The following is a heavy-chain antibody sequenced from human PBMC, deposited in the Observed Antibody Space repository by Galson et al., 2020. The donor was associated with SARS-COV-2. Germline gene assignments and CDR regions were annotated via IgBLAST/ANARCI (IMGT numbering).Heavy chain of an antibody. D-gene: IGHD3-3*01. V-gene: IGHV3-53*04. CDR1: GFTVSSNY. CDR3: ARDIYDFWSGPRGV. Sequence: TGGSLRLSCAASGFTVSSNYMSWVRQAPGKGLEWVSVIYSGGSTYYADSVKGRFTISRHNSKNTLYLQMNSLRAEDTAVYYCARDIYDFWSGPRGVGGQGTTVTVSS. J-gene: IGHJ6*02. CDR2: IYSGGST.